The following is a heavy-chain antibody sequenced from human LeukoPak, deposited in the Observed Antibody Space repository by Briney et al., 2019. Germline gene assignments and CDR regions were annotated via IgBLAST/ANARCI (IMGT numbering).Heavy chain of an antibody. Sequence: ASVKVSCKASGYTFTGYYMHWVRQAPGQGLEWMGWINPNSGGTNYAQKFQGRVTMTRDMSTSTVYMELSSLRSEDTAVYYCARDTKYNWNQFDPWGQGTLVTVSS. CDR3: ARDTKYNWNQFDP. CDR2: INPNSGGT. D-gene: IGHD1-20*01. V-gene: IGHV1-2*02. J-gene: IGHJ5*02. CDR1: GYTFTGYY.